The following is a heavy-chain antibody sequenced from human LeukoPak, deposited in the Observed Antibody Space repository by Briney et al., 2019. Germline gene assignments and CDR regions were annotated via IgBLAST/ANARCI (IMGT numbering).Heavy chain of an antibody. J-gene: IGHJ4*02. CDR1: VYTSTYHY. CDR2: INTNSGGT. V-gene: IGHV1-2*02. Sequence: ASVTVSFTSSVYTSTYHYMHWVREAPGQGQEWVGWINTNSGGTNYAQKFQGRVTMTRDTSINTAYIDVSRLRSDDTAVYYCASIGGTSLDYWGQGTLVTVSS. CDR3: ASIGGTSLDY. D-gene: IGHD4-23*01.